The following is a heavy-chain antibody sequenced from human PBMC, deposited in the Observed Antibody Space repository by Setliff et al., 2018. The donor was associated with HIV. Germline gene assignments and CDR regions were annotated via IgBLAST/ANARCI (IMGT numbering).Heavy chain of an antibody. CDR2: INPNSGGT. Sequence: RASVKVSRKASGYTFTGYYMHWVRQAPGQGLEWMGWINPNSGGTKYAQKFQGRVTMTRDTSITTAYMELSRLRSDDTAVYFCASPYSSGWFWGQGTLVTVSS. V-gene: IGHV1-2*02. J-gene: IGHJ4*02. CDR3: ASPYSSGWF. CDR1: GYTFTGYY. D-gene: IGHD6-19*01.